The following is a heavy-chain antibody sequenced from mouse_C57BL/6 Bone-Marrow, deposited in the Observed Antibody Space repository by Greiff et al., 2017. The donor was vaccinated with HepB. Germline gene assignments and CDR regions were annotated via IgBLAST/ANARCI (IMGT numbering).Heavy chain of an antibody. V-gene: IGHV1-81*01. CDR2: IYPRSGNT. CDR1: GYTFTSYG. D-gene: IGHD1-1*01. CDR3: ASCIYYYGSSYPYYAMDY. J-gene: IGHJ4*01. Sequence: QVQLQQSGAELARPGASVKLSCKASGYTFTSYGISWVKQRTGQGLEWIGEIYPRSGNTYYNEKFKGKATLTADKSSSTAYMELRSLTSEDSAVYFCASCIYYYGSSYPYYAMDYWGQGTSVTVSS.